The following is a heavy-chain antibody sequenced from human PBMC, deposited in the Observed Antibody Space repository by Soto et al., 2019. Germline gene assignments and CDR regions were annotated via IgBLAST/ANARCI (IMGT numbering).Heavy chain of an antibody. D-gene: IGHD5-18*01. CDR2: ISSSSSYI. CDR1: GFTFYDYA. V-gene: IGHV3-21*01. CDR3: ARDQPGYSYGYGLGY. J-gene: IGHJ4*02. Sequence: PADSLRHSCAASGFTFYDYAMHRVRQVPGKGLEWVSSISSSSSYIYYADSVKGRFTISRDNAKNSLYLQMNSLRAEDTAVYYCARDQPGYSYGYGLGYWGQGT.